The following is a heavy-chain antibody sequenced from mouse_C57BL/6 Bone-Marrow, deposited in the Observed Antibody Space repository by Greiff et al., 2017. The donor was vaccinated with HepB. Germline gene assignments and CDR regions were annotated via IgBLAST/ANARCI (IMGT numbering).Heavy chain of an antibody. V-gene: IGHV1-26*01. D-gene: IGHD1-1*01. CDR3: ARRGPYGSSPYAMDY. CDR1: GYTFTDYY. Sequence: VQLQQSGPELVKPGASVKISCKASGYTFTDYYMNWVKQSHGKSLEWIGDINPNNGGTSYNQKFKGKATLTVDKSSSTAYMELRSLTSEDSAVYYCARRGPYGSSPYAMDYWGQGTSVTVSS. CDR2: INPNNGGT. J-gene: IGHJ4*01.